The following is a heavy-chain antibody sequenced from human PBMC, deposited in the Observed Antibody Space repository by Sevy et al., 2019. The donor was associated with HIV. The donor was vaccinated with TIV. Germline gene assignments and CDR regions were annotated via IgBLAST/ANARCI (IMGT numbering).Heavy chain of an antibody. J-gene: IGHJ4*02. D-gene: IGHD1-26*01. CDR3: SRDRGYSGSYYGFRY. CDR2: IRSEAYGGTV. CDR1: EFMFGEYA. Sequence: GGSLRLSCTGSEFMFGEYAMSWFRQAPGKGLEWVGFIRSEAYGGTVEYAASVKGRFTISRDDSKSIAYLQMNSLKTEDTAVYYCSRDRGYSGSYYGFRYWGQGTLVTVSS. V-gene: IGHV3-49*03.